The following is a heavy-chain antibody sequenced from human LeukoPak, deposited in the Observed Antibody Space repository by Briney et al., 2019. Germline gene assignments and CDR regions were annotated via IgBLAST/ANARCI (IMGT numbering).Heavy chain of an antibody. CDR1: GGSISSSFYY. Sequence: SETLSLTCTVSGGSISSSFYYWGWIRQPPGKGLEWIGSIYHSGSTYYNPSLKSRVTISVDTSRNQFSLNLSSVTAADTAVYYCARRVYGTSQYYWGQGTLVTVSS. CDR2: IYHSGST. D-gene: IGHD5/OR15-5a*01. CDR3: ARRVYGTSQYY. V-gene: IGHV4-39*01. J-gene: IGHJ4*02.